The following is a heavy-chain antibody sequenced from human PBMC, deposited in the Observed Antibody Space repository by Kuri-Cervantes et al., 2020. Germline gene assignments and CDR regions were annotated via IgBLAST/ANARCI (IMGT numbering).Heavy chain of an antibody. CDR1: GGTFSSYA. D-gene: IGHD5-24*01. CDR3: ARTPKVRDKAY. J-gene: IGHJ4*02. CDR2: IIPIFGTA. Sequence: SVKVSCKASGGTFSSYAISWVRQAPGQGLEWMGGIIPIFGTANYAQKFQGRVTITADESTSTAYMELSRLRSDDMAVYYCARTPKVRDKAYWGQGTLVTVSS. V-gene: IGHV1-69*13.